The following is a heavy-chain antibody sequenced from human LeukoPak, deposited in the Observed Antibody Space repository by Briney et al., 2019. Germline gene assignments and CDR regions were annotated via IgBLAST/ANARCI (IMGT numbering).Heavy chain of an antibody. Sequence: PGGSLRLSCAASGFTFSSYAMNWVRQAPGKGLEWVSGTGSTGVSTFYADSVKGRFTVSRDNSKNTLSLQMNSLRAEDTAVYYCARDGITMVRGVMPFDYWGQGTLVTVSS. D-gene: IGHD3-10*01. J-gene: IGHJ4*02. CDR3: ARDGITMVRGVMPFDY. V-gene: IGHV3-23*01. CDR1: GFTFSSYA. CDR2: TGSTGVST.